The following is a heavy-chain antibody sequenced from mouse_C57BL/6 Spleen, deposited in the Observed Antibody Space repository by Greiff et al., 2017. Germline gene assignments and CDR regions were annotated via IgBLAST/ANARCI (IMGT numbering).Heavy chain of an antibody. CDR3: TRDYGSSYVVGFAY. CDR1: GYTFTSYW. Sequence: EVQLQQSGTVLARPGASVKMSCKTSGYTFTSYWMHWVKQRPGQGLEWIGAIYPGNSDTSYNQKFKGKAKLTAVTSASTAYMELSSLTNEDSAVYYCTRDYGSSYVVGFAYWGQGTLVTVSA. D-gene: IGHD1-1*01. J-gene: IGHJ3*01. CDR2: IYPGNSDT. V-gene: IGHV1-5*01.